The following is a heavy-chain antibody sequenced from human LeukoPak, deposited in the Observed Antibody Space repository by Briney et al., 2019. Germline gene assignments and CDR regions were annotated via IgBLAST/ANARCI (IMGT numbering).Heavy chain of an antibody. J-gene: IGHJ4*02. CDR3: ARRYYYLIDY. D-gene: IGHD3-22*01. V-gene: IGHV3-30-3*01. CDR2: ISYDGSNK. Sequence: GRSLRLSCAASGFTFSSYAMHWVRQAPGKGLEWVAVISYDGSNKYYADSVKGRFTISRDNSKYTLYLQMNSLRAEDTAVYYCARRYYYLIDYWGQGTLVTVSS. CDR1: GFTFSSYA.